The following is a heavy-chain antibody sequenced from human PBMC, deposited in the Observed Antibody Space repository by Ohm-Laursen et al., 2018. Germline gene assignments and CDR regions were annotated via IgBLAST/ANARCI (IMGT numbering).Heavy chain of an antibody. V-gene: IGHV3-11*04. CDR2: IDASGGTI. J-gene: IGHJ4*02. CDR1: GFTVTSNY. Sequence: SLRLSCTASGFTVTSNYMSWVRQAPGKGLEWLSYIDASGGTIYYADSVKGRLTISRDNAKNSLYLQMSGLRGEDTAVYYCARGAPFYGGFDYWDQGTLVTVSS. CDR3: ARGAPFYGGFDY. D-gene: IGHD4-17*01.